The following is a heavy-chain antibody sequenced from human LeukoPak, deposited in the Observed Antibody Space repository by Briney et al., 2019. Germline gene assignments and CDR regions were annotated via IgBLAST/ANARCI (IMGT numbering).Heavy chain of an antibody. V-gene: IGHV4-38-2*02. J-gene: IGHJ4*02. CDR3: AAIQGSFDY. CDR2: IYHSGDT. CDR1: GYSISRGYH. D-gene: IGHD2-15*01. Sequence: SETLSLTCTVSGYSISRGYHWGWIRQSPGKGLEWIGSIYHSGDTYYNPSVRSRVTMSVDTSKNHFSLKVSSVTAADTAVYYCAAIQGSFDYWGQGTLVIVSS.